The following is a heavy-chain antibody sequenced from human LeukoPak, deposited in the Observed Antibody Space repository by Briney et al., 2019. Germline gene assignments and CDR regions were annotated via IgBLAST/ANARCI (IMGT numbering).Heavy chain of an antibody. V-gene: IGHV4-34*01. CDR2: INHSGST. CDR1: GGSFSGYY. D-gene: IGHD4-17*01. Sequence: SETLSLTCAVYGGSFSGYYWSWIRQPPGKGLEWIGEINHSGSTNYNPSLKSRVTISVDTSKNQFSLKLSSVTAADTAGYYCARGRNDYGDYFDYWGQGTLVTVSS. J-gene: IGHJ4*02. CDR3: ARGRNDYGDYFDY.